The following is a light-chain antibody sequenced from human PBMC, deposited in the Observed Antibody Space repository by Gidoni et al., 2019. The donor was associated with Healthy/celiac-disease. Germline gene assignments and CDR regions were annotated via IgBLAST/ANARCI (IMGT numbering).Light chain of an antibody. CDR1: QSISSY. V-gene: IGKV1-39*01. CDR2: AAS. Sequence: DIQLTQSPSSLSASVGDRVTITCRPSQSISSYLDWYQQKPGKAPKLLIYAASSTQSGIPARFSGSGSGTDFTLTISSLQPEDFATYYCQQSDSTPYTFGEGTKLEIK. J-gene: IGKJ2*01. CDR3: QQSDSTPYT.